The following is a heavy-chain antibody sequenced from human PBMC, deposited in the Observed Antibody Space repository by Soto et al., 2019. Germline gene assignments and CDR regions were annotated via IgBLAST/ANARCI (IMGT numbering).Heavy chain of an antibody. CDR2: LYWDDDK. CDR1: GFSLTTSGVG. Sequence: QITLNESGPTQVKPRQTLTLTCTFSGFSLTTSGVGVGWIRQSPGKAPEWLALLYWDDDKRYSPSLKSRLTITKDSSKSQVVLTMADVYPSDTATYYCAHRVLRSVFGLVTTTAIYFDFWGQGTPVAVSS. V-gene: IGHV2-5*02. D-gene: IGHD3-3*01. CDR3: AHRVLRSVFGLVTTTAIYFDF. J-gene: IGHJ4*02.